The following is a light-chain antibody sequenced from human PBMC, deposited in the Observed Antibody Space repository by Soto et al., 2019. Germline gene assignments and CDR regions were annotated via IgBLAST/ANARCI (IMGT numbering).Light chain of an antibody. V-gene: IGLV2-14*03. CDR1: SSVVGAYDY. J-gene: IGLJ1*01. CDR3: SSYTSSSTRV. CDR2: EVS. Sequence: QFALTQPASVSWSPGQSITISCTGNSSVVGAYDYVSWYQQHPDKAPKLMIYEVSNRPSGVSNRFSGSKSINTATLTISGLQADDEADYYCSSYTSSSTRVFGTGTKVTVL.